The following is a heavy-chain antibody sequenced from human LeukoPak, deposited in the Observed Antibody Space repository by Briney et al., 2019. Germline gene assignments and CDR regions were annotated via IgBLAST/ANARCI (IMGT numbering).Heavy chain of an antibody. J-gene: IGHJ6*02. CDR1: GGTFRSYA. V-gene: IGHV1-69*13. D-gene: IGHD2-15*01. CDR2: IIPIFGTA. CDR3: ARGYCSGGSCYAVIYYGMDV. Sequence: ASVKVSCKASGGTFRSYAISWVRQAPGQGLEWMGGIIPIFGTANYAQKFQGRVTITADESTSTAYMELSSLRSEDTAVYYCARGYCSGGSCYAVIYYGMDVWGQGTTVTVS.